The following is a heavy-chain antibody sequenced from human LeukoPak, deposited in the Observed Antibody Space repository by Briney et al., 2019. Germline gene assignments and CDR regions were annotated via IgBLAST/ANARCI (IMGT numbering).Heavy chain of an antibody. V-gene: IGHV1-69*13. J-gene: IGHJ4*02. CDR3: ARDTSTGLQSNYFDY. CDR2: IIPIFGTA. D-gene: IGHD1-14*01. Sequence: SVKVSCKASGGTFISYAISWVRQAPGQGLEWMGGIIPIFGTANYAQKFQGRVTITADESTSTAYMEVSRLRSEDTAVYYCARDTSTGLQSNYFDYWGQGTPVTVSS. CDR1: GGTFISYA.